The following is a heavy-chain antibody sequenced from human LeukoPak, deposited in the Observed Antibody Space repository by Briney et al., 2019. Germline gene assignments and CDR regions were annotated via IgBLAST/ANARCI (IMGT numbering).Heavy chain of an antibody. D-gene: IGHD3/OR15-3a*01. V-gene: IGHV3-74*01. J-gene: IGHJ6*03. CDR2: INSDGSST. CDR3: ARREGWTIYYYYMDV. Sequence: PGGSLRLSCAASGCTFSSYWMHWVRQAPGKGLVWVSRINSDGSSTSYADSVKGRFTISRDNAKNTLYLQMNSLRAEDTAVYYCARREGWTIYYYYMDVWGKGATVTVSS. CDR1: GCTFSSYW.